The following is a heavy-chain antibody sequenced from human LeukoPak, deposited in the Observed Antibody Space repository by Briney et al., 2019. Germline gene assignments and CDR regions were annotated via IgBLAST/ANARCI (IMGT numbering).Heavy chain of an antibody. CDR2: ISSSSSYI. D-gene: IGHD5-12*01. Sequence: RGSLRLSCAASGFTFSSYSMNWVRQAPGKGLEWVSSISSSSSYIYYADSVKGRFTISRDNAKNSMYLQMNSLTAEDTAVYYCARGTNXWPDYWGQGTLVIVSS. CDR1: GFTFSSYS. V-gene: IGHV3-21*04. J-gene: IGHJ4*02. CDR3: ARGTNXWPDY.